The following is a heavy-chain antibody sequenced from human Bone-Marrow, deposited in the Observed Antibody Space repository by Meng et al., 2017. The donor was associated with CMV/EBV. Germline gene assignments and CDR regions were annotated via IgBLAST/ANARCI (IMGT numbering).Heavy chain of an antibody. CDR1: GGTFSSNS. CDR2: INTNSGGT. J-gene: IGHJ4*02. Sequence: ASVKVSCKASGGTFSSNSISWVRQAPGQGLEWMGWINTNSGGTKYAQKFQVRVTMTRDTSISTAHMEVSGLTSDDTAVYYCASGGPTVSGSAVDCWGQGTLVTVSS. CDR3: ASGGPTVSGSAVDC. V-gene: IGHV1-2*02. D-gene: IGHD4-11*01.